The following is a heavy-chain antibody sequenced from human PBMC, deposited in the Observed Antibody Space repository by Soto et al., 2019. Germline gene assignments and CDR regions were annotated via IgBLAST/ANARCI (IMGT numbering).Heavy chain of an antibody. V-gene: IGHV4-59*08. D-gene: IGHD6-19*01. CDR2: IYHSGST. CDR1: GGSISSYY. Sequence: PSETLSLTCTVSGGSISSYYWSWIRQPPGKGLEWIGYIYHSGSTNYNPSLKSRVTISVDTSKNQFPLKLSSVTAADTAVYYCARDTPTVAEDYWGQGTLVTVSS. J-gene: IGHJ4*02. CDR3: ARDTPTVAEDY.